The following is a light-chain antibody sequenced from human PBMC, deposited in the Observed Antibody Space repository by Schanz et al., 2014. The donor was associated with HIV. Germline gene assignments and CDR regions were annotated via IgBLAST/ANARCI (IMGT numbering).Light chain of an antibody. CDR3: QHFGRPPYT. V-gene: IGKV3-20*01. J-gene: IGKJ2*01. CDR1: QTVSSNS. CDR2: SAS. Sequence: EIVLTQSPVILSLSPGERATLSCRASQTVSSNSLGWYQQKRGQVPRLLIYSASNRATGFPDRFSGSASGTDFTLTISRVEPEDFAVYYCQHFGRPPYTFGQGTRLEI.